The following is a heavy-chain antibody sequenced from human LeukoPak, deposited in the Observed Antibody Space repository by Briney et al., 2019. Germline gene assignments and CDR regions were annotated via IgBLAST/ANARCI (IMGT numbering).Heavy chain of an antibody. V-gene: IGHV4-34*01. CDR3: ARGSGAGGYDSRRYYYYYYMDV. D-gene: IGHD5-12*01. Sequence: AETLSLTWTVSGGSISGDYWSWIRQPPGKGLEWIGEINHSGSTNYNPSLKSRVTISVDTSKNQFSLKLSSVTAADTAVYYCARGSGAGGYDSRRYYYYYYMDVWGKGTTVTVSS. CDR1: GGSISGDY. J-gene: IGHJ6*03. CDR2: INHSGST.